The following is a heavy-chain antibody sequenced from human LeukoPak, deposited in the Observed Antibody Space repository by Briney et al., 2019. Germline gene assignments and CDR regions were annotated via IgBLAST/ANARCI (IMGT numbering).Heavy chain of an antibody. J-gene: IGHJ4*02. CDR3: VKERSSGWYDFDY. D-gene: IGHD6-19*01. CDR2: ISSNGGST. V-gene: IGHV3-64D*06. CDR1: GFTFSNYN. Sequence: GESLRLSCAASGFTFSNYNMNWVRQAPGKGLEYVSGISSNGGSTYYADSVKGRFTISRDNSKNTLYLQMSSLRAEDTAVYYCVKERSSGWYDFDYWGQGTLVTVSS.